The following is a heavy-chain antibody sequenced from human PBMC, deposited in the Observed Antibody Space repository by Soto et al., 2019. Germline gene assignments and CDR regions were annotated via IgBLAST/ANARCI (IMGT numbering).Heavy chain of an antibody. CDR1: GYTFTSYG. J-gene: IGHJ4*02. V-gene: IGHV1-18*01. D-gene: IGHD2-15*01. Sequence: ASVKVSCKASGYTFTSYGISWVRQAPGQGLEWMGWISAYNGNTNYAQKLQGRVTMTTDTSTSTAYMELRSLRSDDTAVYYCARICSGGSCYEQIDCWGQGTLVTVSS. CDR3: ARICSGGSCYEQIDC. CDR2: ISAYNGNT.